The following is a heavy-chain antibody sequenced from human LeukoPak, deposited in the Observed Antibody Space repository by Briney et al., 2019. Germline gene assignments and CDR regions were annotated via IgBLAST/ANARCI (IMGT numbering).Heavy chain of an antibody. Sequence: SETLSLTCTVSGGSISSGSYYWSWIRQPAGKGLEWIGRIYTSGSTNYNPSLKSRVTISVDTSKNQFSLKLSSVTAADTAVYYCAREGSPLLYLKTMVRPFDPWGQGTLVTVSS. D-gene: IGHD3-10*01. CDR2: IYTSGST. CDR1: GGSISSGSYY. J-gene: IGHJ5*02. CDR3: AREGSPLLYLKTMVRPFDP. V-gene: IGHV4-61*02.